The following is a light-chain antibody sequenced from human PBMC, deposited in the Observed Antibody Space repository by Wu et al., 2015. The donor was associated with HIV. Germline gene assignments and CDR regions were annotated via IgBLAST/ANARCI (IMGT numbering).Light chain of an antibody. CDR3: QQYGSSPYS. CDR1: QSINTY. V-gene: IGKV3-11*01. Sequence: EIVLTQSPVTLSLSPGERVTLSCRASQSINTYLAWYQQKPGQAPRLLIYDASKRATGIPARFSGSGSGTDFTLSISSLESEDFAVYYCQQYGSSPYSFGQGTKLEIK. J-gene: IGKJ2*03. CDR2: DAS.